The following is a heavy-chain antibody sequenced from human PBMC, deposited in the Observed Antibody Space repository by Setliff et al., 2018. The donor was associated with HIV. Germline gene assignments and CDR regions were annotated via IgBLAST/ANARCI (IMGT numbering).Heavy chain of an antibody. J-gene: IGHJ4*02. CDR3: ARQPLYNDYDWRSYYFDY. CDR2: IYHSGST. Sequence: PSETLSLTCTVSGGSISSNWWSWVRQSPGKGLEWIGEIYHSGSTHYNPSLQSRVTISVDKSKSQFSLKLRSVTAADTAVYYCARQPLYNDYDWRSYYFDYWGQGSLVTVSS. CDR1: GGSISSNW. D-gene: IGHD5-12*01. V-gene: IGHV4-4*02.